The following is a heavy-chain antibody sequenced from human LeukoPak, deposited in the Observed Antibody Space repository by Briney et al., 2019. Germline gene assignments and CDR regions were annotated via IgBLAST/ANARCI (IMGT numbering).Heavy chain of an antibody. Sequence: ASVKVSCKASGYTFTSYGISWVRQAPGQGLEWMGWISAYNGNTNYAQKLQGRVTMTTDTSTSTAYMELRSLRSDDTAVYYCARGPGRGFWSQGWFDPWGQGTLVTVSS. V-gene: IGHV1-18*04. CDR3: ARGPGRGFWSQGWFDP. J-gene: IGHJ5*02. CDR2: ISAYNGNT. D-gene: IGHD3-3*01. CDR1: GYTFTSYG.